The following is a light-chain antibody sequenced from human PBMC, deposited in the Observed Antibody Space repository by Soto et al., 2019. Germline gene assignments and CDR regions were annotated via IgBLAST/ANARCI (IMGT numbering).Light chain of an antibody. CDR3: SSYTSSSLYV. CDR1: SSDVGGYNY. V-gene: IGLV2-14*01. CDR2: DVS. Sequence: QSALTQPASVSGSPGQSITISCTGTSSDVGGYNYLSWYQQHPGKAPKLMIYDVSNRPSGVSNRFSSSKSGNTTSLTISGLQAEDEAYYYCSSYTSSSLYVFGTGTKLTVL. J-gene: IGLJ1*01.